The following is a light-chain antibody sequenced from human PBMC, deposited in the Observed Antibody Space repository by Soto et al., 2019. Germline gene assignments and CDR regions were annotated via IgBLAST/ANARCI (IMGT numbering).Light chain of an antibody. CDR3: CSYAGFATYV. CDR2: EVT. CDR1: SSDVGSHRL. V-gene: IGLV2-23*02. Sequence: QSALTQPASVSGSPGQSITISCTGSSSDVGSHRLVSWYQQHPGKAPKLIIYEVTKRPSEVSSRFSASKSGNTASLTISGLRAEDEADYYCCSYAGFATYVFGTGTKLTVL. J-gene: IGLJ1*01.